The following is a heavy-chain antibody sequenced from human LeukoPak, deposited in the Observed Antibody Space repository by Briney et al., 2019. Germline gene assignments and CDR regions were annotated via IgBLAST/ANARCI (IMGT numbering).Heavy chain of an antibody. D-gene: IGHD6-13*01. Sequence: GGSLRLSCAASGFTFSSYAMHWVRQAPGKGLEWVAVISYDGSNKYYADSVKGRFTISRDNSKNTLYLQMNSLRAEDTAVYYCAKDSYSSSWERYYYYYYYMDVWGKGTTVTVSS. CDR3: AKDSYSSSWERYYYYYYYMDV. CDR2: ISYDGSNK. V-gene: IGHV3-30*04. CDR1: GFTFSSYA. J-gene: IGHJ6*03.